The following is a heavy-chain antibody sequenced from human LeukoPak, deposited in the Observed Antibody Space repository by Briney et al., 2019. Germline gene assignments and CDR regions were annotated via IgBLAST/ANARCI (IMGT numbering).Heavy chain of an antibody. CDR3: ARTMENSDFWSGYYTSSYYYYMDV. Sequence: GASVKVSCKASGYTFTSYDINWVRQATGQGLEWMGWMNPNSGNTGYAQKFQGRVTITRNTSISTAYMELSSLRSEDTAVYYCARTMENSDFWSGYYTSSYYYYMDVWGKGTTVTVSS. V-gene: IGHV1-8*03. CDR2: MNPNSGNT. CDR1: GYTFTSYD. D-gene: IGHD3-3*01. J-gene: IGHJ6*03.